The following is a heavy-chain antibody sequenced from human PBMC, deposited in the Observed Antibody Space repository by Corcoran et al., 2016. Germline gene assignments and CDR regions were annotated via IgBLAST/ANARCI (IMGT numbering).Heavy chain of an antibody. CDR2: IYYSGST. CDR3: AREVAVTYSPVWFDP. V-gene: IGHV4-59*01. Sequence: QVQLQESGPGLVKPSETLSLTCTVSGGSISSYYWSWIRQPPGKGLEWIGYIYYSGSTNYNPSLKSRVTISVDTSKNQFSLKLSSVTAADTAVYYCAREVAVTYSPVWFDPWGQGTLVTVSS. D-gene: IGHD6-19*01. J-gene: IGHJ5*02. CDR1: GGSISSYY.